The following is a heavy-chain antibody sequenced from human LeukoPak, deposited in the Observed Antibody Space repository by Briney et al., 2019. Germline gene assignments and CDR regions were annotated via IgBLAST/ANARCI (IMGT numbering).Heavy chain of an antibody. J-gene: IGHJ5*02. CDR3: ARQFDT. Sequence: SETLSLTCTVSGASFSNYYWSWIRQPRGKELEWIGHIYSSGSTNYNPYLKSRLTTSLDSSRNQFSLKLSSVTAADTAVYYCARQFDTWGQGILVTVSS. CDR1: GASFSNYY. V-gene: IGHV4-59*08. CDR2: IYSSGST.